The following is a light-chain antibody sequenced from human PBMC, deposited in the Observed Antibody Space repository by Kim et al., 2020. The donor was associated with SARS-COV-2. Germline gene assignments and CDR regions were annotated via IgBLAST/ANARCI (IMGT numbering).Light chain of an antibody. CDR3: SSRDSSGDHLV. CDR2: QKK. V-gene: IGLV3-19*01. J-gene: IGLJ2*01. CDR1: SLRNYY. Sequence: SSELTQDPAVSVALGQTVRITCHGDSLRNYYASWYQQKAGQAPILVIYQKKSRPSSIPDRFSGSSSGNTASLTITGAQAEDEADYFCSSRDSSGDHLVFGGGTQLTVL.